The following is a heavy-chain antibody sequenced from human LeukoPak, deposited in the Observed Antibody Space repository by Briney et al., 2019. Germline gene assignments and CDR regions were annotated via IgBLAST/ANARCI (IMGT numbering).Heavy chain of an antibody. D-gene: IGHD2-21*02. CDR1: GFTFSNYA. CDR2: IRGSGGGT. CDR3: AKLLGVTAIDY. Sequence: GGSLRLSCAASGFTFSNYAMNWVRQAPGKGLEWVSAIRGSGGGTYYTDSVKGRFTISRDNSKNTLYLQMNSLRAEDTAVYYCAKLLGVTAIDYWGQGTLVTVSS. J-gene: IGHJ4*02. V-gene: IGHV3-23*01.